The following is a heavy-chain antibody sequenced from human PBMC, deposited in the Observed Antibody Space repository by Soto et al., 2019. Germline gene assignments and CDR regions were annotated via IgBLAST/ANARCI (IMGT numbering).Heavy chain of an antibody. CDR1: GFTFGSNAW. V-gene: IGHV3-15*07. CDR2: IKSKTDGGTT. D-gene: IGHD3-9*01. J-gene: IGHJ4*02. CDR3: TTERGYDILTGYYNSPGPVFDY. Sequence: PGGSLRLSCAASGFTFGSNAWMNWVRQAPGKGLEWVGRIKSKTDGGTTDYAAPVKGRFTISRDDSKNTLYLQMNSLKTEDTAVYYCTTERGYDILTGYYNSPGPVFDYWGQGTLVTVSS.